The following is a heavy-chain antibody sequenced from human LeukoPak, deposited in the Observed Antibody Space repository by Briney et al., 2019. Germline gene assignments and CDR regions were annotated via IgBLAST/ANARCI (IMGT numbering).Heavy chain of an antibody. CDR3: ARDQFGGFGDD. CDR1: GYTFTSYG. D-gene: IGHD3-16*01. Sequence: GASVKVSCKASGYTFTSYGISWVRQAPGQGLEWMGWISAYNGNTNYAQKLQGRGTMTTDTSTSTAYMEPRSLRSDGTAVYYCARDQFGGFGDDWGEGTLVTVSS. CDR2: ISAYNGNT. V-gene: IGHV1-18*01. J-gene: IGHJ4*02.